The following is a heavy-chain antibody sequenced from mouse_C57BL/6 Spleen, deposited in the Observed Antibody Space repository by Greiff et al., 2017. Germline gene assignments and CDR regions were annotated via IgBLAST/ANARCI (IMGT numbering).Heavy chain of an antibody. V-gene: IGHV5-6*01. CDR2: ISSGGSYT. J-gene: IGHJ3*01. Sequence: EVQLVESGGDLVKPGGSLKLSCAASGFTFSSYGMSWVRQTPDKRLEWVATISSGGSYTYYPDSVKGRFTISRDNAKNTLYLQMSSLKSEDTAMYYCARHARGEAWFAYWGQGTLVTVSA. CDR1: GFTFSSYG. CDR3: ARHARGEAWFAY.